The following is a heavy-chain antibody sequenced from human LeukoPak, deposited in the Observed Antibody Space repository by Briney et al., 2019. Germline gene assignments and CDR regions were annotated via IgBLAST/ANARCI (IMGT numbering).Heavy chain of an antibody. CDR2: ICFSRTT. J-gene: IGHJ4*02. CDR1: GGSISSSDSY. Sequence: SETLSLTCTVSGGSISSSDSYWAWVRQPPGKGLEWIGSICFSRTTYYNPSLKSRVTISVDRSKNQFSLKLSSVTAADTAVYYCARGHYDSSGYYSVDYWGQGTLVTVSS. V-gene: IGHV4-39*07. D-gene: IGHD3-22*01. CDR3: ARGHYDSSGYYSVDY.